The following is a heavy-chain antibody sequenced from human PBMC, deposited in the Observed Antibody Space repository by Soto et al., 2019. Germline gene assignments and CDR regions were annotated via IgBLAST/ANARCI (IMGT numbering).Heavy chain of an antibody. Sequence: PSETLSLTCAVYGGSFSGYYWSWIRQPPGKGLEWIGEINHSGSTNYNPSLKSRVTISVDTSKNQFSLKLSSVTAADTAVYYCARSPAYGSGSKRWGQGTLVTVSS. J-gene: IGHJ4*02. D-gene: IGHD3-10*01. CDR2: INHSGST. CDR1: GGSFSGYY. CDR3: ARSPAYGSGSKR. V-gene: IGHV4-34*01.